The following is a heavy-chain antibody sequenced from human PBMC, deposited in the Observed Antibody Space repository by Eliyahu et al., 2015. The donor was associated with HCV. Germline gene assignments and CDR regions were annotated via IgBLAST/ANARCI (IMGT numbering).Heavy chain of an antibody. D-gene: IGHD1-1*01. CDR2: IWPDGRQR. CDR3: ARLFDSATTFDY. V-gene: IGHV3-7*05. CDR1: GFSFSNYL. Sequence: EVQLAESGGGLVQPGGSLRLICAASGFSFSNYLMSWIRQAPGKGLEWVATIWPDGRQRTNVDSVEGRLTISRDNAKSSVYLQMNNLRVEDAAVYYCARLFDSATTFDYWGQGTRVTVSS. J-gene: IGHJ4*02.